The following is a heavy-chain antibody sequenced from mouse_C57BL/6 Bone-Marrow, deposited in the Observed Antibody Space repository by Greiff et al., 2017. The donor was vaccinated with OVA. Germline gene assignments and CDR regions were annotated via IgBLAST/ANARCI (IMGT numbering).Heavy chain of an antibody. V-gene: IGHV1-64*01. Sequence: QVQLQQPGAELVKPGASVKLSCKASGYTFTSYWMHWVKQRPGQGLEWIGMIHPNSGSTNYNEKFTSKATLTVDKSSSTAYMQLSSLTSEDSAVYYCARELYYFDYWGQGTTLTVSS. CDR3: ARELYYFDY. CDR1: GYTFTSYW. CDR2: IHPNSGST. J-gene: IGHJ2*01.